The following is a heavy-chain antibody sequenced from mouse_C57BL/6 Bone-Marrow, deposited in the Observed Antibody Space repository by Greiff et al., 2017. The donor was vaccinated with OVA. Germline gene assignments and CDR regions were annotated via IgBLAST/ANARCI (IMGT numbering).Heavy chain of an antibody. CDR3: ARERYYYGNY. CDR2: IDPSDSYT. J-gene: IGHJ2*01. CDR1: GYTFTSYW. Sequence: VQLQQPGAELVKPGASVKLSCKASGYTFTSYWMQWVKQRPGQGLEWIGEIDPSDSYTNYNQKFKGKATLTVDTSSSTAYMQLSSLTSEDSAVYYCARERYYYGNYWGQGTTLTVSS. V-gene: IGHV1-50*01. D-gene: IGHD1-1*01.